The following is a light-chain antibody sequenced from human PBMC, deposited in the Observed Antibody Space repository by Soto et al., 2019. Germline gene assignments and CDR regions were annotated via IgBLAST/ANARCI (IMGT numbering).Light chain of an antibody. CDR1: SSDVGGYNY. V-gene: IGLV2-14*01. J-gene: IGLJ1*01. CDR3: TSYTASSTYV. CDR2: EVS. Sequence: QSALTQPASVSGSPGQSITISCTGTSSDVGGYNYVSWYQHHPGKAPKLTIYEVSNRPSGVSSRFSGSKSGNTASLTISGLQTEDEADYYCTSYTASSTYVFGTGTKLTVL.